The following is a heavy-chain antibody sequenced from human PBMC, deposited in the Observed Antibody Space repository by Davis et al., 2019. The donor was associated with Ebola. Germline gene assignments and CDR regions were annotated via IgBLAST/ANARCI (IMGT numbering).Heavy chain of an antibody. D-gene: IGHD3-3*01. CDR2: IIPIFGTA. J-gene: IGHJ5*02. CDR3: AGHYDFWWRFDP. V-gene: IGHV1-69*13. Sequence: SVKVSCKASGGTFSSYAISWVRQAPGQGLEWMGGIIPIFGTANYAQKFQGRVTITADESTSTAYMELSSLRSEDTAVYYCAGHYDFWWRFDPWGQGTLVTVSS. CDR1: GGTFSSYA.